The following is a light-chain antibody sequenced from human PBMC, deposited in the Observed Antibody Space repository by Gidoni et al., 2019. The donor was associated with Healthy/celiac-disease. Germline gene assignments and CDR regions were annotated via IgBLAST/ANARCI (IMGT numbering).Light chain of an antibody. CDR1: SSNTVAGYV. CDR3: ESCDSSHVV. Sequence: QSVLTQPPSVSGAPAQSVSISCTWSSSNTVAGYVVHWYQQLPGTAPKLLINGHHNRPSGVPDRFSGSKSGTSASLAITGLQAEDEAGYYCESCDSSHVVFGGGTKLTVL. CDR2: GHH. V-gene: IGLV1-40*01. J-gene: IGLJ2*01.